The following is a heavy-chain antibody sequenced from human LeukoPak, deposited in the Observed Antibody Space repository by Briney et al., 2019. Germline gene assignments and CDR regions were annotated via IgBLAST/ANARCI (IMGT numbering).Heavy chain of an antibody. CDR2: ISSNGGST. Sequence: GGSLRLSCAASGFTFSSYAMHWVRQAPGKGLEYVAAISSNGGSTYYANSVKGRFTISRDNSKNTLYLQMGSLRDEDMAVYFCVRGGANTGQQYFQDWGQGTLVTVSS. CDR1: GFTFSSYA. J-gene: IGHJ1*01. CDR3: VRGGANTGQQYFQD. V-gene: IGHV3-64*01. D-gene: IGHD5-18*01.